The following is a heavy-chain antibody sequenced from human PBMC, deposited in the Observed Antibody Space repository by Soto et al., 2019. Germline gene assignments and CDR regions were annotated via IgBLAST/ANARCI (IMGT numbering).Heavy chain of an antibody. V-gene: IGHV1-69*01. Sequence: QVQLVQSGAEVKKPGSSVKVSCKASGSTFSSYAISWVRQAPGQGLEWMGGIIPIFGTANYAQKFQGRVTITADESTSTAYMELSSLRSEDTAVYYCATATGSGYYYGIDVWGQGTTVTVSS. CDR1: GSTFSSYA. D-gene: IGHD3-10*01. J-gene: IGHJ6*02. CDR3: ATATGSGYYYGIDV. CDR2: IIPIFGTA.